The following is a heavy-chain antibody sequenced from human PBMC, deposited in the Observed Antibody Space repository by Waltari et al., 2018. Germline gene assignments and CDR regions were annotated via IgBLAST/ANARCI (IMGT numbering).Heavy chain of an antibody. Sequence: QVQLQESGPGLVKPSETLSLTCTVSGGSISSHYWSWIRQPPGKGLAWIGYIYYSGSTNYNPSLKSRVTISVDTSKNQFALKLSSVTAADTAVYYCAREDGSFQHWGQGTLVTVSS. CDR2: IYYSGST. CDR3: AREDGSFQH. J-gene: IGHJ1*01. CDR1: GGSISSHY. V-gene: IGHV4-59*11. D-gene: IGHD2-15*01.